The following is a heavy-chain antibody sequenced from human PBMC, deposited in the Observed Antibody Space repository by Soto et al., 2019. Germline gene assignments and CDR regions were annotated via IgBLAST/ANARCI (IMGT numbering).Heavy chain of an antibody. J-gene: IGHJ4*02. V-gene: IGHV4-61*01. Sequence: NPSETLSLTCTVSGGSVSSGSYYWSWIRQPPGKGLEWIGYIYYSGSTNYNPSLKSRVTISVDTSKNQFSLKLSSVTAADTAVYYCARTMVGARAGYFDYWGRGTLVTVSS. CDR3: ARTMVGARAGYFDY. CDR2: IYYSGST. CDR1: GGSVSSGSYY. D-gene: IGHD1-26*01.